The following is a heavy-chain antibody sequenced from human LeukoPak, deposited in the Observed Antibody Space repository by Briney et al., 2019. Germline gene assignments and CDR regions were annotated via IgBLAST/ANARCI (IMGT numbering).Heavy chain of an antibody. CDR3: ARASGVGFDY. D-gene: IGHD3-10*01. J-gene: IGHJ4*02. CDR2: ISSSGSTI. V-gene: IGHV3-48*03. CDR1: GFTLSSYE. Sequence: PGGSLRLSCAASGFTLSSYEMNWVRQAPGKGLEWVSYISSSGSTIYYADSVKGRFTISRDNAKNSLYLQMNSLRAEDTAVYYCARASGVGFDYWGQGTLVTVSS.